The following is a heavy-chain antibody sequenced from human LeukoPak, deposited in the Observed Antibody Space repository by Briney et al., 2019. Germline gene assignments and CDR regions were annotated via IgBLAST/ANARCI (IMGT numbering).Heavy chain of an antibody. CDR3: ARDDRSGYYDD. J-gene: IGHJ4*02. CDR2: ISAYNGNT. CDR1: GYTFTRYY. Sequence: ASVKVSCKASGYTFTRYYLHWVRQAPGQGLEWMGWISAYNGNTNNAQKFQGRVTVTTDTSTSTAYMELRSLRSDDTAVYYCARDDRSGYYDDWGQGTLVTVSS. D-gene: IGHD3-22*01. V-gene: IGHV1-18*04.